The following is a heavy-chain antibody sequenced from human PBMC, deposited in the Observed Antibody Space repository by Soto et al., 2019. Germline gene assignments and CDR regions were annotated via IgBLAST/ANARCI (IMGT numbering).Heavy chain of an antibody. J-gene: IGHJ4*02. Sequence: PGGSLRLSCAASGFSLRDHALSWVRQAAGGGLEWVSGISGSEDRTNYADFERGRFIISKDRAKNTLYLDMSGLRVDDTAVYFCGRTYTGGWGQGTLVTVSS. CDR3: GRTYTGG. CDR2: ISGSEDRT. V-gene: IGHV3-23*01. D-gene: IGHD3-10*01. CDR1: GFSLRDHA.